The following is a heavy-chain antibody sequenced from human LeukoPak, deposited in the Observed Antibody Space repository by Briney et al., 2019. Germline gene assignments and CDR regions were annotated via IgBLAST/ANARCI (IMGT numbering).Heavy chain of an antibody. CDR3: AKFLPTHIVVANYDFDY. D-gene: IGHD2-21*01. Sequence: GGSLRLSCAASGFTFSSYAMSWVRQAPGKGLEWVSDISGSGGSTYYAHSGKGRLTISRDNSKNTLYLQMNSLRAEDTAVYYCAKFLPTHIVVANYDFDYWGQGTLVTVSS. CDR2: ISGSGGST. V-gene: IGHV3-23*01. CDR1: GFTFSSYA. J-gene: IGHJ4*02.